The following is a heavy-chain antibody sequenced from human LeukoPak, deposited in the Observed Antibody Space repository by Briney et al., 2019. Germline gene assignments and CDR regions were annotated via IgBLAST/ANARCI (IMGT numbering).Heavy chain of an antibody. CDR2: ISSSGSTI. J-gene: IGHJ4*02. V-gene: IGHV3-48*03. CDR3: ARIMVATTREAFDY. Sequence: GGSLRLSCAASGFTFTSYEMNWVRQAPGKGREWGSYISSSGSTIYYADSVRGRFTISRDNAKNSLYLQMNSLRAEDTAVYYCARIMVATTREAFDYWGQGTLVTVSS. D-gene: IGHD5-12*01. CDR1: GFTFTSYE.